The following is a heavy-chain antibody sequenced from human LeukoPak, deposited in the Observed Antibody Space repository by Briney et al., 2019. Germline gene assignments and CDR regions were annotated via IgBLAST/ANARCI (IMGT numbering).Heavy chain of an antibody. Sequence: GGSLRLSCAASGFTVSSNYMSCVRQAPGKGLEWVSVIYSGGSTYYADSVKGRFTISRDNSKNTLYLQMNSLRAEDTAVYYCARRDYDYVWGSYRLNDYWGQGTLVTVSS. CDR3: ARRDYDYVWGSYRLNDY. V-gene: IGHV3-66*01. CDR2: IYSGGST. CDR1: GFTVSSNY. D-gene: IGHD3-16*01. J-gene: IGHJ4*02.